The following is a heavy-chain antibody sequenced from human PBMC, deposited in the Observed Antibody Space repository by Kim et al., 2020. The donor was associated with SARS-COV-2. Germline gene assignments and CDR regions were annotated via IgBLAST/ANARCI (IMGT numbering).Heavy chain of an antibody. Sequence: YYADSVKGRFTISRDNSKNTLYLQMNSLRAEDTAVYYCAKDRSSSEPDIWGQGTMVTVSS. J-gene: IGHJ3*02. CDR3: AKDRSSSEPDI. D-gene: IGHD3-10*01. V-gene: IGHV3-30*02.